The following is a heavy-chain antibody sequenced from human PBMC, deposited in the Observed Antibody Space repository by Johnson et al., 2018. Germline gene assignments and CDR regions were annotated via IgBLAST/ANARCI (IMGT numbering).Heavy chain of an antibody. Sequence: EVQLVESGGGLVKPGGSLRLSCAASGFTFSIYSMNWVRQAPGKGLEWVSLISSSRNFMYYADSVKGRFPIPRDNSKNTLYLQMNSLTGEDTAVYYWAIAARALTPIYYYMDVWGKGTTVTVSS. CDR2: ISSSRNFM. J-gene: IGHJ6*03. V-gene: IGHV3-21*01. CDR3: AIAARALTPIYYYMDV. CDR1: GFTFSIYS.